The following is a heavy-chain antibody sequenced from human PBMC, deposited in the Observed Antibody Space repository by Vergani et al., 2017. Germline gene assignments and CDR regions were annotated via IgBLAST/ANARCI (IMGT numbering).Heavy chain of an antibody. Sequence: EVQLLESGGGLVQPGGSLRLSCAASGFTFSSYAMSWVRQAPGKGLEWVSAISGSGGSTYYADSVKGRFTISRDNSKTTLYLQMNSLRAEDTAVYYCAKDGAPKLYCSGGSCYSSRWFDPWGQGTLVTVSS. D-gene: IGHD2-15*01. CDR1: GFTFSSYA. V-gene: IGHV3-23*01. J-gene: IGHJ5*02. CDR3: AKDGAPKLYCSGGSCYSSRWFDP. CDR2: ISGSGGST.